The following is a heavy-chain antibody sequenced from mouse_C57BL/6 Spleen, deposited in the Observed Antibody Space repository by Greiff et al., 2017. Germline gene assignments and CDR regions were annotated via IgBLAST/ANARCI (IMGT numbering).Heavy chain of an antibody. J-gene: IGHJ2*01. Sequence: VQLQQSGPELVKPGASVKISCKASGYSFTGYYMNWVKQSPEKSLEWIGEINPSTGGTTYNQKFKAKATLTVDKSSSTAYMQLKSLTSEDSAVYYCARPYYGSSYFDYWGQGTTLTVSS. CDR3: ARPYYGSSYFDY. D-gene: IGHD1-1*01. CDR2: INPSTGGT. V-gene: IGHV1-42*01. CDR1: GYSFTGYY.